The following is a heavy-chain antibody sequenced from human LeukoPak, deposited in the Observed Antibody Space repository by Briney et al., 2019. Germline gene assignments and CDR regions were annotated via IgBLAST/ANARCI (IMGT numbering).Heavy chain of an antibody. Sequence: GGSLRLSCAASGFTFSNHGMNWVRQAPGKGLEWVAFIRYDGSNKYYADSVKGRFTISRDNSKNTLYLQMKSLRAEDTAVYYCAKGGGYEAQYYYYYLDVWGKGTAVTISS. CDR3: AKGGGYEAQYYYYYLDV. D-gene: IGHD5-12*01. CDR2: IRYDGSNK. J-gene: IGHJ6*03. CDR1: GFTFSNHG. V-gene: IGHV3-30*02.